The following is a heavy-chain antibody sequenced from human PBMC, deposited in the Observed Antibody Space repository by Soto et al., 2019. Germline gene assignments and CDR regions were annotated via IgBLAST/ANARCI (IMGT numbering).Heavy chain of an antibody. CDR2: ISYDGSNK. D-gene: IGHD3-22*01. CDR3: AKPPLDYYDSSAP. V-gene: IGHV3-30*18. J-gene: IGHJ5*02. CDR1: GFTFSSYG. Sequence: PGGSLRLSCAASGFTFSSYGMHWVRQAPGKGLEWVAVISYDGSNKYYADSVKGRFTISRDNSKNTLYLQMNSLRAEDTAVYYCAKPPLDYYDSSAPWGQGTLVTVSS.